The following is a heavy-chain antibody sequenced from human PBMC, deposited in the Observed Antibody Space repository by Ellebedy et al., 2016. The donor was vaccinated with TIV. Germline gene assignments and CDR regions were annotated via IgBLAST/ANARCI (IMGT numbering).Heavy chain of an antibody. V-gene: IGHV4-59*12. J-gene: IGHJ4*01. D-gene: IGHD5-24*01. Sequence: MPSETLSLTCTVSGGPISNYYWSWIRQPPGKGLEWIGYIYYSGSTSYNPSLQSRVTISEDTSRNQVSLRLTSVTAADTAVYYCARLWDGYNFYDYWGHGTLVTVSS. CDR1: GGPISNYY. CDR2: IYYSGST. CDR3: ARLWDGYNFYDY.